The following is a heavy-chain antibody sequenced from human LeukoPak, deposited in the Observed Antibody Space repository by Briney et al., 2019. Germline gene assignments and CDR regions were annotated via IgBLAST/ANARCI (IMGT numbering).Heavy chain of an antibody. CDR1: GYTLTELS. CDR2: FDPEDGET. D-gene: IGHD5-18*01. CDR3: ATSVDTAPRPFDY. J-gene: IGHJ4*02. V-gene: IGHV1-24*01. Sequence: ASVKVSCKVSGYTLTELSMHWVRQAPGKGLEWMGGFDPEDGETIYAQKFQSRVTMTEDTSTDTAYMELSSLRSEDTAVYYCATSVDTAPRPFDYWGQGTLVTVSS.